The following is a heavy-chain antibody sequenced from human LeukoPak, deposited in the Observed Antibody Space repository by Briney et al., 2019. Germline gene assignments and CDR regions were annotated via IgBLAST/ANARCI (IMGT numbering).Heavy chain of an antibody. Sequence: PGGSLRLSCAASGLTFSNYWMNWVRQAPGKGLEWVANINQDGSETYYVDSVKGRFTISRDNARNSLYLQVNSLRAEDTAVYYCARDRVWTVLYWGQGTLVTVSS. V-gene: IGHV3-7*01. J-gene: IGHJ4*02. CDR2: INQDGSET. CDR3: ARDRVWTVLY. CDR1: GLTFSNYW. D-gene: IGHD6-13*01.